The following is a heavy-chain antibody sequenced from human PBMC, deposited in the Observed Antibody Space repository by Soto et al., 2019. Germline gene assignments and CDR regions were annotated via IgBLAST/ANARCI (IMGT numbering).Heavy chain of an antibody. J-gene: IGHJ4*02. D-gene: IGHD1-26*01. CDR3: AHSRNLITEDAQVGDFDY. Sequence: QITLKESGPTLVNSTQTLTLTCTFSGFSLTTDGEGVGWVRQSPGEALEWLALIYWDDDERYSQSLKTRLTITKDISRNQVVLVMTSMEPVDTGTYFCAHSRNLITEDAQVGDFDYWGQGT. CDR1: GFSLTTDGEG. V-gene: IGHV2-5*02. CDR2: IYWDDDE.